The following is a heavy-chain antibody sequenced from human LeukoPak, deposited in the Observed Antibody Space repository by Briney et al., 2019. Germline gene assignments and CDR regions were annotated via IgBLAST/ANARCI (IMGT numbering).Heavy chain of an antibody. CDR3: ARGSIGDWFDP. Sequence: PSETLSLTCTVSGGSISSGGYYWSCILQPPGKGLEWIGYIYHSGSTYYNPSLKSRVTISVDRSKNQFSLKLSSVTAADTAVYYCARGSIGDWFDPWGQGTLVTVSS. CDR1: GGSISSGGYY. D-gene: IGHD3-3*02. J-gene: IGHJ5*02. CDR2: IYHSGST. V-gene: IGHV4-30-2*01.